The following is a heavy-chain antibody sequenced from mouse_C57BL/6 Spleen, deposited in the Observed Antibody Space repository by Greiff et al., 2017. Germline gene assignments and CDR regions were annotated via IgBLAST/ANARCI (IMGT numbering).Heavy chain of an antibody. CDR2: IDTSDSYT. V-gene: IGHV1-69*01. D-gene: IGHD2-13*01. CDR3: ARRGDMYWYFDV. CDR1: GYTFTSYW. J-gene: IGHJ1*03. Sequence: VQLQQPGAELVMPGASVKLSCKASGYTFTSYWMHWVKQRPGKGLEWIGDIDTSDSYTNYNQKFKGKSTLTVDKSSSTAYMQLSSLTSEDSAVYYCARRGDMYWYFDVWGTGTTVTVSS.